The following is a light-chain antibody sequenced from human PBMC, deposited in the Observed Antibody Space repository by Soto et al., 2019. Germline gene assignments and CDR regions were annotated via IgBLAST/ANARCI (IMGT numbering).Light chain of an antibody. Sequence: QSALTQPASVSGSPGQSITISCTGTSSDRGNRHLVSWFQHHPGKVPKLLIYEGYKRPPGISSRFSGSKSGSTASLTISGLQSEDEADYYCCSYAVTATFIFGGGTKLTVL. V-gene: IGLV2-23*03. J-gene: IGLJ2*01. CDR2: EGY. CDR3: CSYAVTATFI. CDR1: SSDRGNRHL.